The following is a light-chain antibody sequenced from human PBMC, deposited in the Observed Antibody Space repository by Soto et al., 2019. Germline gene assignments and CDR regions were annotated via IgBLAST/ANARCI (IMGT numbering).Light chain of an antibody. CDR1: TSDIGGYNY. CDR2: EVS. V-gene: IGLV2-8*01. Sequence: QSALTQPPSASGSPGQSVTISCSGTTSDIGGYNYVSWYQQHPGKAPKVVIYEVSKRPSGVPDRFSGSKSGNTASLTLSGLQAEDEGDYYCSSYAGTSWVFGGGTKL. CDR3: SSYAGTSWV. J-gene: IGLJ3*02.